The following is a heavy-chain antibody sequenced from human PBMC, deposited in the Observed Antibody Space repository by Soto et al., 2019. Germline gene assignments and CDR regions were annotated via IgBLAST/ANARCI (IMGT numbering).Heavy chain of an antibody. V-gene: IGHV3-23*01. CDR3: AKACTPDAYGMDA. CDR1: GFTFSSYA. Sequence: GGSLRLSCAASGFTFSSYAMSWVRQAPGKGLQWVSAISDSGGRTYYADSVKGRYTISRDNSKNTLYLQMNILRAEDTAVYYCAKACTPDAYGMDAWGQGTTVTVSS. D-gene: IGHD2-15*01. CDR2: ISDSGGRT. J-gene: IGHJ6*02.